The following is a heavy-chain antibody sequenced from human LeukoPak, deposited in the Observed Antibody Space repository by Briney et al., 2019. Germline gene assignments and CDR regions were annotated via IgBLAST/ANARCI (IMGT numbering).Heavy chain of an antibody. D-gene: IGHD1-7*01. J-gene: IGHJ6*02. Sequence: PGGSLRLSCAASGSTLSSSWMHWVSQVPGRGLVWVSRISSGGGSRDYADSVKGRFTISRDNAKTTLYLQMNSLRPEDTAVYYCARDSGTQGPYYYGLDVWGQGTTVTVSS. V-gene: IGHV3-74*01. CDR3: ARDSGTQGPYYYGLDV. CDR2: ISSGGGSR. CDR1: GSTLSSSW.